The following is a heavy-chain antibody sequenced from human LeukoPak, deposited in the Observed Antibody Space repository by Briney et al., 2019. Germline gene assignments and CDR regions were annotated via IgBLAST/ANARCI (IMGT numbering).Heavy chain of an antibody. D-gene: IGHD6-25*01. CDR2: IFYSGVT. J-gene: IGHJ4*02. CDR3: ARAETLAAVYFDF. V-gene: IGHV4-59*01. Sequence: SETLSLTCSVSGGSISPYYWSWIRQPPGKGLEWIGYIFYSGVTTYNPSLKSRVSISLDSPKNQFFLRLTSVTAADTAMYYCARAETLAAVYFDFWGQGRLVTVSS. CDR1: GGSISPYY.